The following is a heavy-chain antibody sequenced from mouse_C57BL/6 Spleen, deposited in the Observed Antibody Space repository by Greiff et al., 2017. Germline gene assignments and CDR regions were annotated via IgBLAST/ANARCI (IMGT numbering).Heavy chain of an antibody. CDR1: GYAFTNYL. Sequence: QVQLKQSGAELVRPGTSVKVSCKASGYAFTNYLIAWVKQRPGQGLEWIGVINPGSGGTNYNEKFKGKATLTADKSSSTAYMQLSSLTSEDSAVYFCAREGLRRDFGDWGQGATLTVSS. V-gene: IGHV1-54*01. D-gene: IGHD2-4*01. CDR3: AREGLRRDFGD. J-gene: IGHJ2*01. CDR2: INPGSGGT.